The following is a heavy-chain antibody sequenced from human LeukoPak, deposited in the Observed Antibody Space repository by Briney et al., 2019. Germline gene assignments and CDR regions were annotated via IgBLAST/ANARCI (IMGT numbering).Heavy chain of an antibody. CDR2: IYHSGST. CDR3: ARDQERYYVQEFDY. J-gene: IGHJ4*02. V-gene: IGHV4-38-2*02. CDR1: GYSISSGYY. Sequence: SETLSLTCTVSGYSISSGYYWGWIRQPPGKGLEWIGSIYHSGSTYYNPSLKSRVTISVDTSKNQFSLKLGSVTAADTAVYYCARDQERYYVQEFDYWGQGTLVTVSS. D-gene: IGHD3-10*02.